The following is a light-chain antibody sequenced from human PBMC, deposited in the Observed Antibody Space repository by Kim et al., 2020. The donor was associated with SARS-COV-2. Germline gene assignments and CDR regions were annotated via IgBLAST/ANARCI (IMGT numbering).Light chain of an antibody. Sequence: VAPGQTASITCSGDKLGDKYASWYQQKPGQAPMLVIYRDSKRPSGIPERFSGSNSGNTATLTISGTQAMDEADYYCQAWDSSTHWVFGGGTKLTVL. CDR3: QAWDSSTHWV. V-gene: IGLV3-1*01. CDR1: KLGDKY. CDR2: RDS. J-gene: IGLJ3*02.